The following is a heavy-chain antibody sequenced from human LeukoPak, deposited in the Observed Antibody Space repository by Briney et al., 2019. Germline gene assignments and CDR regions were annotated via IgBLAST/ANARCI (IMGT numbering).Heavy chain of an antibody. J-gene: IGHJ5*02. D-gene: IGHD6-13*01. Sequence: PSETLSLTCAVYGGSFSGYYWSWIRQPPGKGLEWIGEINHSGSTYYNPSLKSRVTISVDTSKNQFSLKLSSVTAADTAVYYCARLVAAAAPFDPWGQGTLVTVSS. CDR3: ARLVAAAAPFDP. CDR2: INHSGST. V-gene: IGHV4-34*01. CDR1: GGSFSGYY.